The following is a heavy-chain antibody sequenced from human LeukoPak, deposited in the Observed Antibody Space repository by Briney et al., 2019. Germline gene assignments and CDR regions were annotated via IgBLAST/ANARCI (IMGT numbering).Heavy chain of an antibody. CDR3: ARDFWYFYDSSGYYRDFDS. Sequence: ASVKVSCKATSHISWVRQAPGQGLEWMGWIGSYEGDTYYAQKFQGRVTVTTDTSTNTAYMELRSLRADDTAVYYCARDFWYFYDSSGYYRDFDSWGQGTLVTVSS. D-gene: IGHD3-22*01. CDR2: IGSYEGDT. J-gene: IGHJ5*01. CDR1: TSH. V-gene: IGHV1-18*01.